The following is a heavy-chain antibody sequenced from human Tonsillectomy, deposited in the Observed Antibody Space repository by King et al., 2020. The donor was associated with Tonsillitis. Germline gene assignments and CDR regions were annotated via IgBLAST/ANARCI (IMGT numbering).Heavy chain of an antibody. CDR3: ARDGGEYYFDY. CDR2: ISYDGTNK. CDR1: GFTFSSYA. V-gene: IGHV3-30-3*01. J-gene: IGHJ4*02. D-gene: IGHD3-10*01. Sequence: QLVQSGRGVVQPGRSLRLSCAASGFTFSSYAMHWVRQAPGKGLEWEAVISYDGTNKYFADSVKGRFTISRDNSKNTLYLQMNSLSTEDTAVYYCARDGGEYYFDYWGQGTLVTVSS.